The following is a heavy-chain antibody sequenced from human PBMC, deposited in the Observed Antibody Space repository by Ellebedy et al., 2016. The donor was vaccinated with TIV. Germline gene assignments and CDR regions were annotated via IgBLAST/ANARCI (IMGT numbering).Heavy chain of an antibody. D-gene: IGHD6-13*01. J-gene: IGHJ4*02. CDR2: INAGNGNT. CDR1: GYTFTSYA. CDR3: ARVLGSPAVGTGYFDY. Sequence: ASVKVSCKASGYTFTSYAMHWVRQAPGQRLEWMGWINAGNGNTKYSQKFQGRVTITRDTSASTAYMELSSLRSEDTAVYYCARVLGSPAVGTGYFDYWGQGTLVTVSS. V-gene: IGHV1-3*01.